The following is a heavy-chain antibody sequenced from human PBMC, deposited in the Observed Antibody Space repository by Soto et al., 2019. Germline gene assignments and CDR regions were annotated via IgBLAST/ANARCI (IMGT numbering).Heavy chain of an antibody. Sequence: GGSLRLSCAASGFTFSSYGMHWVRQAPGKGLEWVAVISYDGSNKYYADSVKGRFTISRDNSKNTLYLQMNSLRAEDTAVYYCAKDRGDSSGWNVFDYWGQGTLVTVSS. V-gene: IGHV3-30*18. J-gene: IGHJ4*02. CDR3: AKDRGDSSGWNVFDY. D-gene: IGHD6-19*01. CDR1: GFTFSSYG. CDR2: ISYDGSNK.